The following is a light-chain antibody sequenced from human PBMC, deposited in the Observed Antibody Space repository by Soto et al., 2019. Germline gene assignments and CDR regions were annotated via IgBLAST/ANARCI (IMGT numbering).Light chain of an antibody. Sequence: IQLTQSPSSLSASVGDRVTITCRASQGISSSLAWYQQQPGKAPKLLIYAASTLQSGVPSRFSGSGSGTDFTLTISSLQPEDFATYYCQQANSFPITFGQGTRLEIK. V-gene: IGKV1-9*01. J-gene: IGKJ5*01. CDR3: QQANSFPIT. CDR2: AAS. CDR1: QGISSS.